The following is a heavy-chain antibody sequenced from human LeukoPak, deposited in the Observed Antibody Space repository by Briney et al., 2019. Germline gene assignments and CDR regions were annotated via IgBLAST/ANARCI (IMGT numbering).Heavy chain of an antibody. J-gene: IGHJ4*02. V-gene: IGHV3-7*01. CDR3: VRDQGAAGDY. Sequence: GGSLRLSCAASGFTFSKYWMTWVRQAPGRGLEWVANTDQDGSENFYVDSVKGRFTISRDNAKNSLYLQMNSLRLDDTALYYCVRDQGAAGDYWGQGTLVTVSS. CDR2: TDQDGSEN. CDR1: GFTFSKYW. D-gene: IGHD6-13*01.